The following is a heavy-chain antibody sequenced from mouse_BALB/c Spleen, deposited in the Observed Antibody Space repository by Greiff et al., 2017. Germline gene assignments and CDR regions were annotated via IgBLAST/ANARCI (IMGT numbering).Heavy chain of an antibody. CDR3: ARHGSGSAWFAY. CDR2: INSNGGST. CDR1: GFTFSSYY. J-gene: IGHJ3*01. D-gene: IGHD3-1*01. V-gene: IGHV5-6-2*01. Sequence: DVMLVESGGGLVKLGGSLKLSCAASGFTFSSYYMSWVRQTPEKRLELVAAINSNGGSTYYPDTVKGRFTISRDNAKNTLYLQMSSLKSEDTALYYCARHGSGSAWFAYWGQGTLVTVSA.